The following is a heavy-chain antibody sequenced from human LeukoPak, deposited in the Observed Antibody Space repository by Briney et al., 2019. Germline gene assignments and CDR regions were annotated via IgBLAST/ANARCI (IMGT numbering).Heavy chain of an antibody. Sequence: GGSLRLSCAASRFTFSSYAMSWVRQAPGKGLEWVSTISGGGIHTYYADSVEGRFTISRDNSKHTLFLQMKSLRAEDTAIYYCARDSSGYYKPFDYWGQGTLVTVSS. CDR3: ARDSSGYYKPFDY. CDR2: ISGGGIHT. CDR1: RFTFSSYA. J-gene: IGHJ4*02. D-gene: IGHD3-22*01. V-gene: IGHV3-23*01.